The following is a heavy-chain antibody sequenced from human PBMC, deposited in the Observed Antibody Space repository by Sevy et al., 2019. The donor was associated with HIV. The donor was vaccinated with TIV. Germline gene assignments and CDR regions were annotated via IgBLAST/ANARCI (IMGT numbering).Heavy chain of an antibody. CDR2: ISGSGGST. CDR3: AKRNSNTMAPHYFYYGLDV. V-gene: IGHV3-23*01. J-gene: IGHJ6*02. CDR1: GFTFTTYA. Sequence: GGSLRLSCAASGFTFTTYAMTWVRQAPGKGLQWVSAISGSGGSTYYADSVEGRFTISRDNSKSTLYLQMNSLRPEDTAVYYCAKRNSNTMAPHYFYYGLDVWGQGTTVTVSS. D-gene: IGHD3-22*01.